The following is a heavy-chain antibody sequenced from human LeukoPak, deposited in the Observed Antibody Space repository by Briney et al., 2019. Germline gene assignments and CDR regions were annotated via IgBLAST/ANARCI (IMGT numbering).Heavy chain of an antibody. CDR2: IDYDGSGT. V-gene: IGHV3-74*01. CDR3: ARNPREYGDYSWYLDL. CDR1: GFTFTTHW. D-gene: IGHD4-11*01. J-gene: IGHJ2*01. Sequence: PGGSLRLSCAASGFTFTTHWMHWVRQTPGKGLVWVSRIDYDGSGTSYADSVKGRFTISRDNAQNMVYLQTNSLRVEDTAVYYCARNPREYGDYSWYLDLWGRGTLVSVSS.